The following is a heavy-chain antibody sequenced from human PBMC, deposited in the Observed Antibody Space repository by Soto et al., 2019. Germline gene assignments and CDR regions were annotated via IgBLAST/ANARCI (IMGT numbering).Heavy chain of an antibody. CDR1: GFTFSSYA. CDR2: ISGSGGSK. CDR3: AKVPTQHLDYYYGMDV. V-gene: IGHV3-23*01. D-gene: IGHD6-13*01. J-gene: IGHJ6*02. Sequence: EVQLLESGGGLVQPGGSLRLSCAASGFTFSSYAMSWVRQAPGKGLVWVSAISGSGGSKYYADYVKSRFTISRDNSKNTLYQQMNSLRAEDTAVYYCAKVPTQHLDYYYGMDVWGQGTTVTVSS.